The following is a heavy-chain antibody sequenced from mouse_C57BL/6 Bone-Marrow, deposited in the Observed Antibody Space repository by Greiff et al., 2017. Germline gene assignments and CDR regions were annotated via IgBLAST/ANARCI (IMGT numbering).Heavy chain of an antibody. CDR3: ARCFLYGYDPHFDY. CDR1: GYTFTSYW. D-gene: IGHD2-2*01. Sequence: VQLQQSGAELVKPGASVKLSCKASGYTFTSYWMHWVKQRPGRGLEWIGRIDPNSGGTKYNETFKSKATLTVDKPSSTAYMQLSRLTSEDSAVYYCARCFLYGYDPHFDYWGQGTTLTVSS. CDR2: IDPNSGGT. J-gene: IGHJ2*01. V-gene: IGHV1-72*01.